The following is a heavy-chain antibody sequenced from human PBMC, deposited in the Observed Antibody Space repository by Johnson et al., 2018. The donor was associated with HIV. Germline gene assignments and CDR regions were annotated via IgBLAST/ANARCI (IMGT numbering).Heavy chain of an antibody. D-gene: IGHD3-22*01. V-gene: IGHV3-66*01. CDR1: GFTVSSNY. CDR2: IYSGGST. Sequence: VQLVESGGGLVQPGGSLRLSCAASGFTVSSNYMSWVRQAPGKGLEWVSVIYSGGSTYYADSVKGRFTISRDNSKNTLYLQMNSLRAEDTAVYYCAKDKSGRYYDSSGHLYDAFDIWGQGTMVTVAS. CDR3: AKDKSGRYYDSSGHLYDAFDI. J-gene: IGHJ3*02.